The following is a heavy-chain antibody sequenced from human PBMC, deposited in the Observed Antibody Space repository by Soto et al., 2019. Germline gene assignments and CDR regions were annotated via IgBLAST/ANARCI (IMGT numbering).Heavy chain of an antibody. CDR1: WCSVRSYY. D-gene: IGHD3-9*01. CDR2: TPVSWET. J-gene: IGHJ1*01. Sequence: SENLFLTCTFSWCSVRSYYQSWVRQSPGKGLEWLGYTPVSWETNYNPSLTGRVTFSVDTSRNQFSLRLNAVTASDTAVYYCARDFRNYDISELWGQGTMVTVSS. V-gene: IGHV4-4*08. CDR3: ARDFRNYDISEL.